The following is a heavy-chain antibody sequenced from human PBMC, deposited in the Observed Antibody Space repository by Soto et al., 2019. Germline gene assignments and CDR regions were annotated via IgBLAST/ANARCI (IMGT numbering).Heavy chain of an antibody. J-gene: IGHJ3*01. CDR2: VHSDGSST. Sequence: EVQLVESGGGLVQPGESLRLSCAASRFTFSYYWMHWVRQAPGKGLVWVSRVHSDGSSTTYADSVKGRFSISRDNARNTVYLQMNSLRVEDMAVYYCARGDRGAFDLWGQGTVVTVSS. D-gene: IGHD1-26*01. V-gene: IGHV3-74*01. CDR1: RFTFSYYW. CDR3: ARGDRGAFDL.